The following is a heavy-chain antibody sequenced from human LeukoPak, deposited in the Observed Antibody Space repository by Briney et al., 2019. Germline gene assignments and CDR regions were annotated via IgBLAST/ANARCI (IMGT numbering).Heavy chain of an antibody. J-gene: IGHJ4*02. CDR1: GGSISSYY. CDR2: IYYSGST. Sequence: SETLSLTCTVPGGSISSYYWSWIRQPPGKGLEWIGYIYYSGSTNYNPSLKSRVTISVDTSKNQFSLKLSSVTAADTAVYYCARARITMIGSLFDYWGQGTLVTVSS. V-gene: IGHV4-59*08. D-gene: IGHD3-22*01. CDR3: ARARITMIGSLFDY.